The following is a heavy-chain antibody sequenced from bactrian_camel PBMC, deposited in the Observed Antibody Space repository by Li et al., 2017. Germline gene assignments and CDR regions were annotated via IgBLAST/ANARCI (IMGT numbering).Heavy chain of an antibody. Sequence: VQLVESGGGLVQPGGSLSLSCAASGFLFSTMQMSWVRQAPGKGLEWVSSIYGDSSVTYYVDSVKGRFTVSQDNAKTTVYLQMNSLKPEDTAMYYCKTFIATTTGPVCTEYWGKGTQVTVS. CDR1: GFLFSTMQ. V-gene: IGHV3S6*01. J-gene: IGHJ7*01. D-gene: IGHD4*01. CDR2: IYGDSSVT.